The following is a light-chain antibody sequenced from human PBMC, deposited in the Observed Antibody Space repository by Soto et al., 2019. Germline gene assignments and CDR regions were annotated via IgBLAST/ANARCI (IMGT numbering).Light chain of an antibody. V-gene: IGLV2-8*01. CDR1: SSDVGYYKY. J-gene: IGLJ1*01. CDR2: DVS. CDR3: TSYGGNNNLV. Sequence: QSALTQPPSASGSPGQSVTISCTGTSSDVGYYKYVSWYQQLPDKAPKVLIYDVSQRPSGVPDRFSGSKSGNTASLTISGLQPEDEADYYCTSYGGNNNLVFGSGTKVTVL.